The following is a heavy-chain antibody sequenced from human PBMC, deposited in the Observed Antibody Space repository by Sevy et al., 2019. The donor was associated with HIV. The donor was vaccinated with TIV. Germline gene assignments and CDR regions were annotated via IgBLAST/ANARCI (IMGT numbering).Heavy chain of an antibody. D-gene: IGHD6-13*01. V-gene: IGHV3-30*18. J-gene: IGHJ6*02. Sequence: GGSLRLSCAASGFTFSSYSMNWVRQAPGKGLEWVAVISYDGSNKYYADSVKGRFTISRDNSKNTLYLQMNSLRAEDTAVYYCAKDLIAADYYYYGMDVWGQGTTVTVSS. CDR3: AKDLIAADYYYYGMDV. CDR1: GFTFSSYS. CDR2: ISYDGSNK.